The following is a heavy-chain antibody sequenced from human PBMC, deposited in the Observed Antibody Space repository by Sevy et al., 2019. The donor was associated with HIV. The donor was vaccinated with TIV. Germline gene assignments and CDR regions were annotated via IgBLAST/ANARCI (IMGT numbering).Heavy chain of an antibody. J-gene: IGHJ4*02. CDR3: AGERQLVLDY. V-gene: IGHV4-59*01. D-gene: IGHD6-13*01. CDR1: GGSTSSYY. Sequence: SETLSLTCTVSGGSTSSYYWSWIRQPPGKGLEWIGYIYYSGSTNYNPSLKSRVTISVDTSKNQFSLKLSSVTAADTAVYYCAGERQLVLDYWGQGTLVTVSS. CDR2: IYYSGST.